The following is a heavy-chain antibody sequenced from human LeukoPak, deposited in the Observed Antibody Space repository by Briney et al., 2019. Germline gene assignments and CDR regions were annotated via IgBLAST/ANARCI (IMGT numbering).Heavy chain of an antibody. CDR2: ISSSGNT. CDR3: VKGRISEVGLDF. CDR1: GFTFSRSA. D-gene: IGHD6-13*01. V-gene: IGHV3-23*01. Sequence: WGSLRLSCAASGFTFSRSAMTWVRQTPGKGLDWVSSISSSGNTYYADSVKGRFTISRDNSKNMPYLQMNSLRAEDRAIYYCVKGRISEVGLDFWGQGTLVTVCS. J-gene: IGHJ4*02.